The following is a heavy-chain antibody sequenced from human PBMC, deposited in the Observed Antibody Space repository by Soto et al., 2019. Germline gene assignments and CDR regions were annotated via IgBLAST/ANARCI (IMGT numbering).Heavy chain of an antibody. Sequence: LTCTVSGGSISSYCWSWIRQPAGKGLEWIGRIYTSGSTNYNPSLKSRVTISVDTSKNQFSLKLSSVTAADTAVYYCARVTRRSSAFDIWGQGTMVTVSS. V-gene: IGHV4-4*07. J-gene: IGHJ3*02. CDR2: IYTSGST. CDR1: GGSISSYC. D-gene: IGHD2-2*01. CDR3: ARVTRRSSAFDI.